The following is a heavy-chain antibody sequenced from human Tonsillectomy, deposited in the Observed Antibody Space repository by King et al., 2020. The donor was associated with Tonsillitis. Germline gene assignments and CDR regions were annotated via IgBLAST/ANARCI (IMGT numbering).Heavy chain of an antibody. Sequence: VQLVESGGGLVQPGGSLRLSCAASGFTFSSYWMSWVRQAPGKGLEWVANINQDGSEEYYVDSVKGRFTISRDNAKNSLYLQMNSLRVEDTAVYYCAGGGGGAAAGRRAADIWGQGTMVTVSS. J-gene: IGHJ3*02. D-gene: IGHD6-13*01. CDR3: AGGGGGAAAGRRAADI. V-gene: IGHV3-7*01. CDR1: GFTFSSYW. CDR2: INQDGSEE.